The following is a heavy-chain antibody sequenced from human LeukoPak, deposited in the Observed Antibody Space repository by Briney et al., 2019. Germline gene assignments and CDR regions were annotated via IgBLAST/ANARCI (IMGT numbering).Heavy chain of an antibody. CDR3: ARDVGGGYLDY. Sequence: GGSLRLSCEASGFTFNSYAMHWVRQAPGKGLEWVALMSYDGTNKYYADSVKGRFTISRDNSKNTLYLQMNSLRADDTAVYYCARDVGGGYLDYWGQGTLVTVSS. CDR1: GFTFNSYA. D-gene: IGHD3-16*01. V-gene: IGHV3-30*01. J-gene: IGHJ4*02. CDR2: MSYDGTNK.